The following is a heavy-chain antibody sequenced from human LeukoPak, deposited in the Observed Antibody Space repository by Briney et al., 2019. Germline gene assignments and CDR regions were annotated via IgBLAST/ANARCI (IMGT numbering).Heavy chain of an antibody. V-gene: IGHV1-69*06. CDR3: ARDPLSREDIVVVPAAYDWFDP. J-gene: IGHJ5*02. Sequence: SVKVSCKASGGTFSSYAISWVRQAPGQGLEWMGGIIPIFGTANYAQKFQGRVTITADKSTSTAYMELSSLRSEDTAVHYCARDPLSREDIVVVPAAYDWFDPWGQGTLVTVSS. CDR2: IIPIFGTA. D-gene: IGHD2-2*01. CDR1: GGTFSSYA.